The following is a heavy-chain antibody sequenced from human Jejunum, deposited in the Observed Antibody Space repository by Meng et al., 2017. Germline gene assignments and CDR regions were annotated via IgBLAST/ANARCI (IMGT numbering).Heavy chain of an antibody. CDR1: GFNLSTSW. D-gene: IGHD2-2*01. V-gene: IGHV3-7*01. CDR2: IKEDGSQK. Sequence: GESLKNSCAASGFNLSTSWMSWVRQAPGKGLEWVANIKEDGSQKNYVDSVEGRFTVSRDNSQNSLYLQMNSLRVEDTATYYCARYASLGYWGQGTLVTVSS. CDR3: ARYASLGY. J-gene: IGHJ4*02.